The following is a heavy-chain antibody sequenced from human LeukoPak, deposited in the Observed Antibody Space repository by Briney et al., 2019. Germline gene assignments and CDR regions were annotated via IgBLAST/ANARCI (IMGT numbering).Heavy chain of an antibody. CDR1: GGSISSGDYY. Sequence: SETLSLTCTVSGGSISSGDYYWSWIRQPPGKGLEWIGYIYYSGSTYYNPSLKSRVTISVDTSKNQFSLKLSSVTAADTAVYYCARESGIVGATAAFDIWGQGTMVTVSS. CDR2: IYYSGST. J-gene: IGHJ3*02. CDR3: ARESGIVGATAAFDI. V-gene: IGHV4-30-4*01. D-gene: IGHD1-26*01.